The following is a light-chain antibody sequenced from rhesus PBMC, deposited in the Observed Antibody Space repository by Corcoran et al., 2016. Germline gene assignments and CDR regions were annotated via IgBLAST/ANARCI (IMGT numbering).Light chain of an antibody. CDR3: QQRNSYPFT. Sequence: IQLTQSPSSLSASVGDRVTITCRASQGISSYLAWYQQKSGKAPKLLIYDASNFQSGVPSRFSGSGSGTEFTLTISSLQPEDFATYYCQQRNSYPFTFGPGTKLDIK. J-gene: IGKJ3*01. V-gene: IGKV1-38*01. CDR1: QGISSY. CDR2: DAS.